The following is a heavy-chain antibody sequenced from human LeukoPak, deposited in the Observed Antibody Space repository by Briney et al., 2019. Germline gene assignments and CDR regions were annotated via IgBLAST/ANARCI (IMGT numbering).Heavy chain of an antibody. J-gene: IGHJ3*02. CDR3: ARASYYDILTGYYKSGAFDI. CDR1: GYTFTSYA. D-gene: IGHD3-9*01. V-gene: IGHV7-4-1*02. Sequence: ASVKVSCKASGYTFTSYAMNWVRQAPGQGLEWMGWINTNTGNPTYAQGFTGRFVFSLDTSVSTAYLQISSLKAEDTAVYYCARASYYDILTGYYKSGAFDIWGQGTMVTVSS. CDR2: INTNTGNP.